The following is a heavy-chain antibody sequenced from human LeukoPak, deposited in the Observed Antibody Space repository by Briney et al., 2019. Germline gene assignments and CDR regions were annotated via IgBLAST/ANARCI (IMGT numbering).Heavy chain of an antibody. J-gene: IGHJ3*02. CDR1: GFTFSSYA. CDR2: ISGSGGST. D-gene: IGHD3-10*01. CDR3: AKAANYYGSGWGAFDI. Sequence: GGSLRLSCAASGFTFSSYAMNWVRQAPGKGLEWVSAISGSGGSTYYADSVKGRFTISRDNSKNTLYLQMNSLRAEDTAVYYCAKAANYYGSGWGAFDIWGQGTMVTVSS. V-gene: IGHV3-23*01.